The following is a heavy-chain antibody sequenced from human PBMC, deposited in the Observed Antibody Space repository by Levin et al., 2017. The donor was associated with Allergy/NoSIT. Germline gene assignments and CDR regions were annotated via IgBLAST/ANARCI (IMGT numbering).Heavy chain of an antibody. D-gene: IGHD6-19*01. CDR3: ARHRTVAGENFDY. CDR1: GYSFTGYY. V-gene: IGHV1-2*06. Sequence: PRASVKVSCKPSGYSFTGYYLHWVRQAPGQGLEWMGRINPNSGDTNYAEKFQGRATMTRDTSISTAYMELSRLRSDDTAMYYCARHRTVAGENFDYWGQGALVTVSS. CDR2: INPNSGDT. J-gene: IGHJ4*02.